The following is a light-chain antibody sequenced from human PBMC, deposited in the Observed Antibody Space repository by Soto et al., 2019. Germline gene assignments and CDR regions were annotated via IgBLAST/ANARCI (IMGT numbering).Light chain of an antibody. V-gene: IGLV2-8*01. J-gene: IGLJ1*01. CDR2: EVS. CDR3: SSFKGTNRFV. Sequence: QSALTQPPSAPGCPRQPVTIPCTDSSRDIGAYNYVSWYQQRPREARKLLLYEVSTRPSGVPDRIFASKAGNKASPTVSGLQADDEANYDWSSFKGTNRFVYGPGT. CDR1: SRDIGAYNY.